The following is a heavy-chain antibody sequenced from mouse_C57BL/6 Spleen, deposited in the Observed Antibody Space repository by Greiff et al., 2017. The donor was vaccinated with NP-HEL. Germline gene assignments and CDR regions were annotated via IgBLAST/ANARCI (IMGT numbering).Heavy chain of an antibody. CDR2: ISSGGSYT. Sequence: EVNLVESGGDLVKPGGSLKLSCAASGFTFSSYGMYWVRQTPDKRLEWVATISSGGSYTYYPDSVKGRFTISRDNAKNTLYLQMSSLKAEDTAMYYCARHPPPLSGYFDYWGQGTTLTVSS. CDR1: GFTFSSYG. D-gene: IGHD1-1*02. CDR3: ARHPPPLSGYFDY. J-gene: IGHJ2*01. V-gene: IGHV5-6*01.